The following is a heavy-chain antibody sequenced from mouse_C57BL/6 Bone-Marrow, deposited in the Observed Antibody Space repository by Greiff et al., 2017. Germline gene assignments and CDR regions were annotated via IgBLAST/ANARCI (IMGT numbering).Heavy chain of an antibody. CDR2: IHPNSGST. V-gene: IGHV1-64*01. D-gene: IGHD2-4*01. CDR3: ARRDDYRAWFAY. J-gene: IGHJ3*01. CDR1: GYTFTSYW. Sequence: QVQLQQPGAELVKPGASVKLSCKASGYTFTSYWMHWVKQRPGQGLEWIGVIHPNSGSTNYNEKFKSKATLTVDKSSSTAYMQLSSLTSEDSAVYYCARRDDYRAWFAYWGQGTPVTVSA.